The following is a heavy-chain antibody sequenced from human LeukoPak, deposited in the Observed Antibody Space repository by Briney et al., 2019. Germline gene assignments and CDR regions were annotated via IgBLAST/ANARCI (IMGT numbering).Heavy chain of an antibody. D-gene: IGHD5-12*01. CDR1: GGSISRSSYY. CDR2: IYYSGTT. CDR3: ARSVDSSDY. J-gene: IGHJ4*02. V-gene: IGHV4-39*01. Sequence: ASETLSLTCSVSGGSISRSSYYWGWIRQPPGKGLQWIGSIYYSGTTYYSPSLKSRVTISVDTSKSQFSLKLSSVTAADTAVYYCARSVDSSDYWGQGTLVTVSS.